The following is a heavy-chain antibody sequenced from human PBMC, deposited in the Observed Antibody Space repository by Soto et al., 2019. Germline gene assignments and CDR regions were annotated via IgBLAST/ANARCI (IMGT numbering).Heavy chain of an antibody. Sequence: GGSLRLSCAASGFTFSSYAMHWVRQAPGKGLEWVAVISYDGSNKYYADSVKGRFTISRDNSKNTLYLQMNSLRAEDTAVYYCAREAAFYYDAFDIWGQGTMVTVSS. D-gene: IGHD2-21*01. CDR3: AREAAFYYDAFDI. J-gene: IGHJ3*02. CDR1: GFTFSSYA. CDR2: ISYDGSNK. V-gene: IGHV3-30*04.